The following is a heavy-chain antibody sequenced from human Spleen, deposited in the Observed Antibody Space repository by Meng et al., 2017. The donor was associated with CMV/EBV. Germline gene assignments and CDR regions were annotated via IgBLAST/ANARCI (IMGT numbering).Heavy chain of an antibody. D-gene: IGHD4/OR15-4a*01. V-gene: IGHV4-34*01. CDR3: ARVHYDYGGYMTRKNWYLDL. CDR1: GGSFSGYF. Sequence: GSLRLSCAAHGGSFSGYFWSWIRQPPGKGLEWIGEVNHSGTTKYNPSLKRRVTISIDTSKTQFSLKLNSVTAADTAVYYCARVHYDYGGYMTRKNWYLDLWGRGTLVTVSS. J-gene: IGHJ2*01. CDR2: VNHSGTT.